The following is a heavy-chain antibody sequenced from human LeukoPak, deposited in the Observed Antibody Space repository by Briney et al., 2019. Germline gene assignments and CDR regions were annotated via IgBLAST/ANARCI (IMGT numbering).Heavy chain of an antibody. CDR1: GGSFSGYY. J-gene: IGHJ6*02. D-gene: IGHD3-9*01. CDR3: ARVSHDILTGYYVYYYYGMDV. CDR2: INHSGST. V-gene: IGHV4-34*01. Sequence: PSETLSLTCAVYGGSFSGYYWSWIRQPPGKGLEWIGEINHSGSTNYNPSLKSRVTISVDTSKSQFSLKLSSVTAADTAVYYCARVSHDILTGYYVYYYYGMDVWGQGTTVTVSS.